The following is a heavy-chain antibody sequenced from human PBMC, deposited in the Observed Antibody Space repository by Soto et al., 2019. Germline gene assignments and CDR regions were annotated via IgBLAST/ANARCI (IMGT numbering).Heavy chain of an antibody. CDR1: GYTFTSYA. D-gene: IGHD2-15*01. Sequence: GASVKVSCKASGYTFTSYAMHWVRQAPGQRLEWMGWSNAGNGNTKYSQEFQGRVTITRDTSASTAYMELSSLRSEDMAVYYCAGEKSDIVVVVAANILFYYSGMDVSGQGTTVTVSS. CDR2: SNAGNGNT. CDR3: AGEKSDIVVVVAANILFYYSGMDV. J-gene: IGHJ6*02. V-gene: IGHV1-3*02.